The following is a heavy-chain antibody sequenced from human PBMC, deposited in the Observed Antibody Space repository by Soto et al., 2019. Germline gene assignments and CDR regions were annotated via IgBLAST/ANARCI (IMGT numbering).Heavy chain of an antibody. J-gene: IGHJ6*02. Sequence: QVQLVESGGGVVQPGRSLTLSCAASGFTFSRFSMHWVRQAPGKGLAWVAVISYDGSNTHYAESVKGRFNISRDDSKNTVFLQMNNLRCEDSAVYYCARDHGMFLSYYYYGMDVWGQGTTVSVSS. CDR3: ARDHGMFLSYYYYGMDV. CDR1: GFTFSRFS. CDR2: ISYDGSNT. V-gene: IGHV3-30-3*01. D-gene: IGHD3-10*02.